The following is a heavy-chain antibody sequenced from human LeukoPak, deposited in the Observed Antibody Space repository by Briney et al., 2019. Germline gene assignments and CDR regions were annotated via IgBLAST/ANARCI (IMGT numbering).Heavy chain of an antibody. CDR1: GFTVSSNY. CDR2: TSDSGNT. Sequence: GGSLRLSCAASGFTVSSNYMSWVRQAPGKGLEWVSATSDSGNTYHADSVKGRFTISRDSSKNTLFLQMNRLRPEDAAVYYCAKAPVTTCRGAYCYPFDYWGQGTLVTVSS. CDR3: AKAPVTTCRGAYCYPFDY. D-gene: IGHD2-21*01. J-gene: IGHJ4*02. V-gene: IGHV3-53*01.